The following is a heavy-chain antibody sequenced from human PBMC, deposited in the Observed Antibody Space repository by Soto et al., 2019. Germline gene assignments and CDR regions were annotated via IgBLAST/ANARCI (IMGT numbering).Heavy chain of an antibody. CDR1: GGTFSSYA. V-gene: IGHV1-46*03. Sequence: GASVKVSCKASGGTFSSYAISWVRQAPGQGLEWMGIINPSGGSTSYAQKFQGRVTMTRDTSTSTVYMELSSLRSEDTAVYYCAREEGLDRGVAYNWNDVPSREDAFDIWGQGTMVTVSS. CDR3: AREEGLDRGVAYNWNDVPSREDAFDI. CDR2: INPSGGST. D-gene: IGHD1-20*01. J-gene: IGHJ3*02.